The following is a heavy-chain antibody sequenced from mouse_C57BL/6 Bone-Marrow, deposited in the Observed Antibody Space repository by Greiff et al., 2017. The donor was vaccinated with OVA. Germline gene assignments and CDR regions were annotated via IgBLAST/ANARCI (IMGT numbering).Heavy chain of an antibody. CDR2: IDPETGGT. V-gene: IGHV1-15*01. CDR1: GYTFTDYE. J-gene: IGHJ4*01. Sequence: QVQLQQSGAELVRPGASVTLSCKASGYTFTDYEMHWVKQTPVHGLEWIGAIDPETGGTAYNQKFKGKAILTADKSSSTAYMKLRSLASEDSDVYNCTSPIPGPKEYWGQGTSVTVSS. D-gene: IGHD3-3*01. CDR3: TSPIPGPKEY.